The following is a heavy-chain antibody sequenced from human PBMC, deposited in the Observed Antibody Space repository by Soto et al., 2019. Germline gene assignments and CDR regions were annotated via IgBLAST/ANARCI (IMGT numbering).Heavy chain of an antibody. CDR1: GFSFSSVW. Sequence: GGSLRLSCVVSGFSFSSVWMTWVRQAPGKGLECVANIKYDGSEEYYVDSVKGRFTISRDNAKNSLYLQMNSLRDEDSAVYYCARDKRDLRFLEWSYYFDYWGQGTLVTVSS. CDR3: ARDKRDLRFLEWSYYFDY. V-gene: IGHV3-7*01. J-gene: IGHJ4*02. D-gene: IGHD3-3*01. CDR2: IKYDGSEE.